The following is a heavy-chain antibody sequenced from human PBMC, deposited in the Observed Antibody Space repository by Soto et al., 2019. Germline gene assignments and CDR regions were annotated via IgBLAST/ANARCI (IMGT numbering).Heavy chain of an antibody. CDR3: VRVVAIPGYPDH. CDR2: IVPIVGTT. Sequence: VAAVKVSCKTSGVTFSSYAISWFRHAPGQGLEWMGGIVPIVGTTTYAQKFQGRVTITADEATSTAYMQLSRLRSDDTAVYYCVRVVAIPGYPDHWGQGTLVTVSS. CDR1: GVTFSSYA. D-gene: IGHD5-12*01. J-gene: IGHJ4*02. V-gene: IGHV1-69*13.